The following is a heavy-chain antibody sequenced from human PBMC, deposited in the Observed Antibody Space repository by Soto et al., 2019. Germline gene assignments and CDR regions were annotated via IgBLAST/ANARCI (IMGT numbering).Heavy chain of an antibody. D-gene: IGHD2-2*01. CDR2: ISGSGGST. CDR1: GLTVSSNY. CDR3: AKNGRDCSSTSCYSFDY. J-gene: IGHJ4*02. V-gene: IGHV3-23*01. Sequence: GGSLRLSCAASGLTVSSNYMTWVRQAPGKGLQWVSAISGSGGSTYYADSVKGRFTISRDNSKNTLYLQMNSLRAEDTAVYYCAKNGRDCSSTSCYSFDYWGQGTLVTVSS.